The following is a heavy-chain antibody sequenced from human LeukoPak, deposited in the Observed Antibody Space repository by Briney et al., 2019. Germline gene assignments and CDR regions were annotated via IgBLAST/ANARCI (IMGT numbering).Heavy chain of an antibody. D-gene: IGHD6-19*01. CDR3: AKVYIAVAGTDLIDY. Sequence: GGSLRLSCAASGFTFSSYAMSWVRQAPEKGQEWVSAISGSGGSTYYADSVKGRFTISRDNSKNTLYLQMNSLRAEDTAVYYCAKVYIAVAGTDLIDYWGQGTLVTVSS. J-gene: IGHJ4*02. CDR2: ISGSGGST. CDR1: GFTFSSYA. V-gene: IGHV3-23*01.